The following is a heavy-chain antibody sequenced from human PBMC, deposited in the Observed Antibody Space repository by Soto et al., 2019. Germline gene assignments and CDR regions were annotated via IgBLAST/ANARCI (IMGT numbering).Heavy chain of an antibody. Sequence: GASVKVSCKASGGTFSSYAISWVRQAPGQGLEWMGGIIPIFGTANYAQKFQGRVTITADESTSTAYMELSSLRSEDTAVYYCASSRYGDYEIALDYWGQGTLVTVSS. CDR1: GGTFSSYA. CDR2: IIPIFGTA. CDR3: ASSRYGDYEIALDY. V-gene: IGHV1-69*13. J-gene: IGHJ4*02. D-gene: IGHD4-17*01.